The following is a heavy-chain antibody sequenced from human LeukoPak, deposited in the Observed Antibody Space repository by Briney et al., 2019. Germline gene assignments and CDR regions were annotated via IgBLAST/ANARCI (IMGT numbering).Heavy chain of an antibody. CDR1: GFTFSSYW. CDR2: INGDGSIE. CDR3: ARDPIVGYTGGGDY. J-gene: IGHJ4*02. Sequence: HPGGSLRLSCAASGFTFSSYWMTWVRQAPGKGLEWVSNINGDGSIENYVDSVRGRFTIFRDNAKDSLYLQMNSLRVEDTAVYYCARDPIVGYTGGGDYWGQGTLVTVSS. V-gene: IGHV3-7*01. D-gene: IGHD1-26*01.